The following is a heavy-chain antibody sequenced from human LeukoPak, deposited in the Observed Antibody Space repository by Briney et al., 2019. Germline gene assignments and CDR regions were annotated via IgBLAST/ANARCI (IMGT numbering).Heavy chain of an antibody. CDR2: INPAGDT. V-gene: IGHV3-13*04. CDR1: GFTSSTYD. J-gene: IGHJ6*02. CDR3: ARGDCSGGSCSSMDV. D-gene: IGHD2-15*01. Sequence: PGGSLRLSCAASGFTSSTYDMHWVRQATGKGLEWVSGINPAGDTYYPGSVKGRFTISREDAKNSFFLQMNSLRVGDTAVYYCARGDCSGGSCSSMDVWGQGTTVTVSS.